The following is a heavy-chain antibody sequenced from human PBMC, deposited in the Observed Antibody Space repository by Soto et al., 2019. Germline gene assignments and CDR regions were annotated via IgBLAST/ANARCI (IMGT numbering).Heavy chain of an antibody. CDR1: RFTFDDYA. Sequence: EVQLVESGGGLVQPGRSLRLSCAASRFTFDDYAMHWVRQAPGKGLEWVSGISWNSGSIGYADSVKGRFTISRDNAKNSLFLEMNSLRTEDTALYYCATQPNGGYGDYWGQGTLVTVSS. J-gene: IGHJ4*02. V-gene: IGHV3-9*01. CDR2: ISWNSGSI. D-gene: IGHD6-25*01. CDR3: ATQPNGGYGDY.